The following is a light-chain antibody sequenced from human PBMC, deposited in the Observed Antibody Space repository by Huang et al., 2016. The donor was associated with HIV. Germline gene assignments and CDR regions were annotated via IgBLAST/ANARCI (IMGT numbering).Light chain of an antibody. CDR1: QAIDKY. Sequence: DIQMTQFPTSLSASVEDRVTITCRAGQAIDKYLNWYQQKSGIAPRLLIYGASKLQSGVPSRVSGRASGTHFSLTINSLQPDDSAIYYCQQSYRTPRTFGQGTNLEI. V-gene: IGKV1-39*01. CDR3: QQSYRTPRT. CDR2: GAS. J-gene: IGKJ2*01.